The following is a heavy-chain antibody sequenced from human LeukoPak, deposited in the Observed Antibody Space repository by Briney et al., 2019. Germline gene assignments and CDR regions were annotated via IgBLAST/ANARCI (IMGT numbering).Heavy chain of an antibody. V-gene: IGHV1-46*01. CDR3: AILFYYDSRDNWFDP. CDR2: INPSGGST. Sequence: ASVKVSCKASGYTFTSYYMHWVRQAPGQGLEWMGIINPSGGSTSYAQKSQGRVTMTRDTSTSTVYMELSSLRSEDTAVYYCAILFYYDSRDNWFDPWGQGTLVTVSS. D-gene: IGHD3-22*01. CDR1: GYTFTSYY. J-gene: IGHJ5*02.